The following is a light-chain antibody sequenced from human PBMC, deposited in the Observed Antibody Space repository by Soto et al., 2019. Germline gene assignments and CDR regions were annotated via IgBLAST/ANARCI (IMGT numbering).Light chain of an antibody. CDR3: QQTFSNFVS. Sequence: DIQMTQSPSTLSGSVGDRVTITCRASQTISSWLAWYQQKPGKAPKLLIYAASTLQSGVPSRFSGSGSGTDFTLTITNLQPEDFGTYYCQQTFSNFVSFGGGTKVDIK. CDR1: QTISSW. J-gene: IGKJ4*01. CDR2: AAS. V-gene: IGKV1-5*01.